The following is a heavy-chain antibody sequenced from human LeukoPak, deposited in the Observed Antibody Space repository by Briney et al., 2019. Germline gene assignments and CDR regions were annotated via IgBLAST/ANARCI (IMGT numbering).Heavy chain of an antibody. Sequence: PSETLSLTCTVSGGSISSYYWSWIRQPAGKGVEWIGRIYTSGSTNYNPSLKSRVTMSVDTSKNQFSLKLSSVTAADTAVYYCASESGWYSLSVFDYWGQGTLVTVSS. CDR3: ASESGWYSLSVFDY. J-gene: IGHJ4*02. CDR1: GGSISSYY. CDR2: IYTSGST. D-gene: IGHD6-19*01. V-gene: IGHV4-4*07.